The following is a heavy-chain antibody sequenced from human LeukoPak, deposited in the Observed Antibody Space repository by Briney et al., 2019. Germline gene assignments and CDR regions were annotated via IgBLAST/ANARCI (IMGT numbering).Heavy chain of an antibody. CDR1: GFTFSSYS. CDR3: AGDEAYAFDI. V-gene: IGHV3-48*02. Sequence: GGSLRLSCAASGFTFSSYSMNWVRQAPGKGLEWVSYIGSSSAIYYADSVKGRFTISRDNAENSLYLQMNSLRDEDTAVYYCAGDEAYAFDIWGQGTMVTVSS. J-gene: IGHJ3*02. CDR2: IGSSSAI.